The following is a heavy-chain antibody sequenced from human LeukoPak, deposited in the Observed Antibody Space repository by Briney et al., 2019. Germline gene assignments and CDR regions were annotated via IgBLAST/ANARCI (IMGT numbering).Heavy chain of an antibody. J-gene: IGHJ4*02. CDR3: VKISSPGTTTRSAFDY. Sequence: GGTLRLSCAASGFTFSTYWMHWVRHAPGKGLEWVSIISTNGGSTYYADSVKGRLTISRDNSKNTLSLQMNSLRVEDTAVYYCVKISSPGTTTRSAFDYWGQGTLVTVSS. D-gene: IGHD1-7*01. CDR2: ISTNGGST. V-gene: IGHV3-23*01. CDR1: GFTFSTYW.